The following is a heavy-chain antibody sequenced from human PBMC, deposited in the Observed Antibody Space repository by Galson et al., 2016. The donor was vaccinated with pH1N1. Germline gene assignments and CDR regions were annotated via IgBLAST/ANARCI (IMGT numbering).Heavy chain of an antibody. CDR1: GFMFSSYG. CDR2: IRSDGSNK. CDR3: AKDRGFCGSGSCYRLDY. Sequence: SLRLSCAASGFMFSSYGMHWVRQAPGEGLEWVTFIRSDGSNKYYSDSVKGRFTISRDNSKNTVYLQMNSLRPEDTAVYYCAKDRGFCGSGSCYRLDYWGQGTLVTVSS. V-gene: IGHV3-30*02. J-gene: IGHJ4*02. D-gene: IGHD3-10*01.